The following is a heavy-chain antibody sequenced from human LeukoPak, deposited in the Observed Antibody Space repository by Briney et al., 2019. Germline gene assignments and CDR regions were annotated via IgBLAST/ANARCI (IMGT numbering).Heavy chain of an antibody. Sequence: ASVKVSCKASGYTFTSYYMHWVRQAPGQGLEWMGIINPSCGSTSYAQKFQGRVTMPRDTSTSTVHMELSSLRSEDTAVYYCARDPSLTTNPPHYYFDYWRQGTLVTVSS. D-gene: IGHD4-17*01. CDR2: INPSCGST. CDR3: ARDPSLTTNPPHYYFDY. V-gene: IGHV1-46*01. J-gene: IGHJ4*02. CDR1: GYTFTSYY.